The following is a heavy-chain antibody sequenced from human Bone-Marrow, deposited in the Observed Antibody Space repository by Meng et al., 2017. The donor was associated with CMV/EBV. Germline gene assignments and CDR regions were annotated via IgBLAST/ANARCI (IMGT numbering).Heavy chain of an antibody. CDR1: GFTFSGYY. CDR2: IKEDGSEK. J-gene: IGHJ6*02. Sequence: GVLKISCAASGFTFSGYYMSWVRQAPGEGLEWVASIKEDGSEKDYVDSVKGRFTISRDNAKNSLYLQMNSLRAEDTAVYYCARDLGEYYDFRSAYYYYGMDVWDQGTTVTVSS. CDR3: ARDLGEYYDFRSAYYYYGMDV. D-gene: IGHD3-3*01. V-gene: IGHV3-7*01.